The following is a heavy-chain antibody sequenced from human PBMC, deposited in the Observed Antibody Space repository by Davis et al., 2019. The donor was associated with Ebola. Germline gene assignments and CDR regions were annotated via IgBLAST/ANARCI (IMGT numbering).Heavy chain of an antibody. J-gene: IGHJ4*02. D-gene: IGHD3-3*01. CDR2: INYSGSS. V-gene: IGHV4-34*01. CDR3: ARGIWSNNGGFFDY. CDR1: GGSFSGYY. Sequence: SETLSLTFAVYGGSFSGYYWSWIRQAPGKGLEWLGEINYSGSSNHNPSLKSRVTISLDKSKNPFSLKVTSVTAADTAVYYCARGIWSNNGGFFDYWGQGTQVTVST.